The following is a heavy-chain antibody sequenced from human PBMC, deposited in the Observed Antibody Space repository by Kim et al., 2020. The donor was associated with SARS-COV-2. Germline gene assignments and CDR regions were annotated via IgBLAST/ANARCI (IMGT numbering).Heavy chain of an antibody. Sequence: ASVKVSCKASGYTFTSYAMNWVRQAPGQGLEWMGWINTNTGNPTYAQGFTGRFVFSLDTSVSTAYLQISSLKAEDTAVYYCARDFRYYDYVWGEAGRHYYFDYWGQGTLVTVSS. D-gene: IGHD3-16*01. CDR2: INTNTGNP. V-gene: IGHV7-4-1*02. CDR3: ARDFRYYDYVWGEAGRHYYFDY. CDR1: GYTFTSYA. J-gene: IGHJ4*02.